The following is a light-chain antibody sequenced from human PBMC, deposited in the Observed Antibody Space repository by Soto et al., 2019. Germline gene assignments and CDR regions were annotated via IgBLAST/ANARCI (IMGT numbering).Light chain of an antibody. Sequence: EIVLTQSPATLSLSPGERATLSCRASQSVSSLLAWYQQKPGQAPTVLIFDTSMRATGVPDRFSGSGSGTDFTLTISRLEPDDFAVYYCQQYGSSQFTFGPGTKVNIK. CDR3: QQYGSSQFT. CDR2: DTS. CDR1: QSVSSL. V-gene: IGKV3-20*01. J-gene: IGKJ3*01.